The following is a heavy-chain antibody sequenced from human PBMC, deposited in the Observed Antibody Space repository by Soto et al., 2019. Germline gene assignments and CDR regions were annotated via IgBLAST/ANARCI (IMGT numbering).Heavy chain of an antibody. CDR1: GYTFITYY. Sequence: ASVKVSCKASGYTFITYYMHWVRQAPGQGLEWMGFINPSGGSTSYAQKFQARVTMTRDTSTSTVYMELNSLRAEDTAVYYCAPYSSSWYFGYWGQGTLVTVSS. CDR3: APYSSSWYFGY. D-gene: IGHD6-13*01. J-gene: IGHJ4*02. V-gene: IGHV1-46*01. CDR2: INPSGGST.